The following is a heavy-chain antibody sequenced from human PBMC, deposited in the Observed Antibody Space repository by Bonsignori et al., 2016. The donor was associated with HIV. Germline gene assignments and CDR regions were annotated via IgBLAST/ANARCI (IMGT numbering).Heavy chain of an antibody. CDR2: IIPILGIA. CDR1: GGTFSSYA. J-gene: IGHJ4*02. CDR3: ARHTEFWSGLNQGGLDY. V-gene: IGHV1-69*10. D-gene: IGHD3-3*01. Sequence: SVKVSCKASGGTFSSYAISWVRQAPGQGLEWMGGIIPILGIANYAQKFQGRVTITADKSTSTAYMELSSLRSEDTAVYYCARHTEFWSGLNQGGLDYWGQGTLVTVSS.